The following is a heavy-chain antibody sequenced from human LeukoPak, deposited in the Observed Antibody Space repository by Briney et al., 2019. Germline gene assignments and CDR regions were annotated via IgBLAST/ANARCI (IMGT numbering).Heavy chain of an antibody. Sequence: PGGSLRLSCAASGFTFSSYAMHWVRQAPGKGLGGVAVISYDGSNKYYADSVKGRFTISRDNSKNTLYLQMNSLRAEDTAVYYCASEYSSSSVNYGMDVWGQGTTVTVSS. J-gene: IGHJ6*02. CDR2: ISYDGSNK. CDR1: GFTFSSYA. CDR3: ASEYSSSSVNYGMDV. V-gene: IGHV3-30-3*01. D-gene: IGHD6-6*01.